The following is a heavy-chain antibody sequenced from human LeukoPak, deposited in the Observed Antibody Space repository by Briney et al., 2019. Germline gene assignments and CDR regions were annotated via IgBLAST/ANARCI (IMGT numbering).Heavy chain of an antibody. Sequence: GGSLRLACAASGISFSSYVMNWVRQAPGKGPEWLAYITNDGTTIYYADSVKGRFTISRDNAKKSLFLQMSSLRADDTAVYYCARLLNYLDSSGNNHDAFDLWGQGTMVTVSS. J-gene: IGHJ3*01. V-gene: IGHV3-48*01. CDR2: ITNDGTTI. CDR1: GISFSSYV. CDR3: ARLLNYLDSSGNNHDAFDL. D-gene: IGHD3-22*01.